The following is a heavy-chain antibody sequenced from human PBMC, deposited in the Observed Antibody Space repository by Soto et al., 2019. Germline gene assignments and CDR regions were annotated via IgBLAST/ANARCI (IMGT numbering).Heavy chain of an antibody. V-gene: IGHV4-39*01. CDR1: GGSISSSSYY. J-gene: IGHJ4*02. Sequence: QLQLQESGPGLVKPSETLSLTCTVSGGSISSSSYYWGWIRQPPGKGLEWIGSIYYSGSTYYNPSLKSRVTISVDTSKNQFSLKLSSVTAADTAVYYCARHAYSSGVTFDYWGQGTLVTVSS. CDR2: IYYSGST. D-gene: IGHD6-19*01. CDR3: ARHAYSSGVTFDY.